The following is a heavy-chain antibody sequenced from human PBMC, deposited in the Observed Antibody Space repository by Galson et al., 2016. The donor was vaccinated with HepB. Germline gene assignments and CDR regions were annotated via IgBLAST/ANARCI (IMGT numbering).Heavy chain of an antibody. D-gene: IGHD2-2*03. V-gene: IGHV3-15*01. CDR2: IKTKSDGGTT. CDR3: TTDGLDISLDY. Sequence: SLRLSCAASGLSFSNAWMSWVRQAPGKGLEWVGRIKTKSDGGTTQYAAPVEGRFTISRDDSENRLYLQMNNLEPGDTAVYYCTTDGLDISLDYWGQGTRVTVSS. CDR1: GLSFSNAW. J-gene: IGHJ4*02.